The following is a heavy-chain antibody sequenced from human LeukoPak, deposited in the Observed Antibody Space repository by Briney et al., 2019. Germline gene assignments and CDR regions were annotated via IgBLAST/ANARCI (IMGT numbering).Heavy chain of an antibody. Sequence: GRSLRLSCAASGFTFSSYGMHWARQAPGKGLVWVAVISDDASNRYYADSVKGRFTISRDNSKNTLYLQMNSLRAEDTAVYYCAKDGSGSYYPLYYFDYWGQGTLVTVSS. CDR1: GFTFSSYG. V-gene: IGHV3-30*18. D-gene: IGHD3-10*01. CDR2: ISDDASNR. J-gene: IGHJ4*02. CDR3: AKDGSGSYYPLYYFDY.